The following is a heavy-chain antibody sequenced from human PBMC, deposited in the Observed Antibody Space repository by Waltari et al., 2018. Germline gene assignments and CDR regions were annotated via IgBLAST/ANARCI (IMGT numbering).Heavy chain of an antibody. V-gene: IGHV3-30*18. CDR3: AKSFSVVVVPYFDY. J-gene: IGHJ4*02. D-gene: IGHD3-22*01. Sequence: QVQLVESGGGVVQPGRSLKLSWAASGFTFSNFAMHWVRQAPGKGLEWVAVISHDGSNKNYVDSVKGRFTVSRDNSKNTLYLQINSLRAEDTAVYYCAKSFSVVVVPYFDYWGQGTLVTVSS. CDR1: GFTFSNFA. CDR2: ISHDGSNK.